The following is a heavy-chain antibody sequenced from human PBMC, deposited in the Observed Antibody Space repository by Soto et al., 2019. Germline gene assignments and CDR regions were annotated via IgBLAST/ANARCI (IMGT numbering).Heavy chain of an antibody. CDR2: ISAYNGNT. CDR3: AIEVNIAAAGKGLWTHDRREGYHCMDV. Sequence: QVQLVQSGAEVKKPGASVKVSCKASGYTFTSYGISWVRQAPGQGLEWMGWISAYNGNTNYAQKSQARVTMTTDTATSTADMELRSLRSDDTVVYYSAIEVNIAAAGKGLWTHDRREGYHCMDVWGQRTTVTVS. D-gene: IGHD6-13*01. V-gene: IGHV1-18*01. J-gene: IGHJ6*02. CDR1: GYTFTSYG.